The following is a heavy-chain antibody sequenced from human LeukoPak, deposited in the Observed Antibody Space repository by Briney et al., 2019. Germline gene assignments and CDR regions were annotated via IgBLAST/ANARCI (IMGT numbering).Heavy chain of an antibody. D-gene: IGHD2-15*01. Sequence: GASVKVSCKAFGHSLTSYSMHWVRQAPGQGLEWMGIINPSGGSTSYAQKFQGRVTMTRDTSISTAYMEPSRLRSDDTAVYYCARDPRYCSGGSCYSASYYFDYWGQGTLVTVSS. CDR2: INPSGGST. V-gene: IGHV1-46*01. J-gene: IGHJ4*02. CDR1: GHSLTSYS. CDR3: ARDPRYCSGGSCYSASYYFDY.